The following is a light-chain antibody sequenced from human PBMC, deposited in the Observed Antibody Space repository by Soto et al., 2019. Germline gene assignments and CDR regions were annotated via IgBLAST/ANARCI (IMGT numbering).Light chain of an antibody. CDR3: QQFGSSLYT. CDR1: QSVSDNN. V-gene: IGKV3-20*01. J-gene: IGKJ2*01. Sequence: EIVLTQSPCTLSLSTGDRGALSCRASQSVSDNNLAWYQLRPGQAPRLLIYGASRRATGIPDRFSGSGSGTDFTLTISGLEPEDFAVYYCQQFGSSLYTFGQGTKVDIK. CDR2: GAS.